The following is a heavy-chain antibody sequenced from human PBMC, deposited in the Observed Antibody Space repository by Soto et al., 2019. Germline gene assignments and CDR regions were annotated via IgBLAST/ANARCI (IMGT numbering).Heavy chain of an antibody. V-gene: IGHV3-48*02. J-gene: IGHJ5*01. CDR1: GFTFGIYS. Sequence: EVQQVESGGGLVQRGGSLRLSCAASGFTFGIYSMNWVRQAPGKGLEWISYINGSSSTMYYADSVKGRFIISRDNADNSLYLQMNSLRDADTAVYYCARGDRFRCSGDRCFSDDLFLSWGHGTLVTVSS. CDR2: INGSSSTM. CDR3: ARGDRFRCSGDRCFSDDLFLS. D-gene: IGHD2-15*01.